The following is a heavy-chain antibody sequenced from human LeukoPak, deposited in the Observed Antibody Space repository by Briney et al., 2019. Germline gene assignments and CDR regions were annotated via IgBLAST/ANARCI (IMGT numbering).Heavy chain of an antibody. Sequence: GSVRVSCKASGYTFTSYYMHWVRQAPGQGLEWMGLINPSGGSTSYAQTVQGRVTITRDTSTSTVYMELSSLRSEDTAVYYCARVSYYYDSQFDYWGQGTLVTVSS. V-gene: IGHV1-46*04. D-gene: IGHD3-22*01. J-gene: IGHJ4*02. CDR3: ARVSYYYDSQFDY. CDR2: INPSGGST. CDR1: GYTFTSYY.